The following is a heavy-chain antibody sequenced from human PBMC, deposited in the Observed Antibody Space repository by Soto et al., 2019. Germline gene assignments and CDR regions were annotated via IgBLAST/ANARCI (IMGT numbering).Heavy chain of an antibody. CDR1: GGSVSSGIYY. CDR2: IYYSGST. Sequence: SETLSLTCTVSGGSVSSGIYYWSWIRQPPGKGLEWIGYIYYSGSTNYNPSLKSRVTISVDTSKNQFSLKLSSVTAADMAVYYCARGGGYDPRKDNWFDPWGQGTLVTVSS. J-gene: IGHJ5*02. V-gene: IGHV4-61*01. D-gene: IGHD5-12*01. CDR3: ARGGGYDPRKDNWFDP.